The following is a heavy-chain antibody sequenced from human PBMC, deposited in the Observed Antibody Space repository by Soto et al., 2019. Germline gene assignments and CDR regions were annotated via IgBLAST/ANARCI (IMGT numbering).Heavy chain of an antibody. CDR1: GGSISTGGYY. CDR3: ARGLSVTLFDN. Sequence: QVQLQESGPGLVKPSQTLSLTCTVSGGSISTGGYYWTWIRQHPGKGLEWIGYIYYSGSTYYNPSLKSRVTISVDTSKDQFSLKLSSVTAADTAVYYCARGLSVTLFDNWGQGTLVTVSS. CDR2: IYYSGST. V-gene: IGHV4-31*03. D-gene: IGHD4-17*01. J-gene: IGHJ4*02.